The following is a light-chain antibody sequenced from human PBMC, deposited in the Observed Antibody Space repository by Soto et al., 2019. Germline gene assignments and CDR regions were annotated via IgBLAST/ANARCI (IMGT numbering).Light chain of an antibody. CDR1: QSISTY. J-gene: IGKJ2*01. CDR3: QQSHRTPYT. CDR2: TAS. V-gene: IGKV1-39*01. Sequence: DIQMTQSPSSLSASVGDRVTITCLASQSISTYLNWYQQKPGKAPNLLIYTASTLQTGVPSRFTGSGSGTDFTLTVTNMQPEDFATYYCQQSHRTPYTFGQGTKVEIK.